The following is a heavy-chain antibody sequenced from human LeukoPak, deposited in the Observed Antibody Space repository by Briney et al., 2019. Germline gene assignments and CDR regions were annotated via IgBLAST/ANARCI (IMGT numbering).Heavy chain of an antibody. V-gene: IGHV3-23*01. J-gene: IGHJ4*02. CDR3: AKAPSGVTNFDY. CDR1: GFTFSSYA. CDR2: ISGSGGST. D-gene: IGHD2-21*02. Sequence: GGSLRLSCAASGFTFSSYAMSWVRQAPGKGLEWVSAISGSGGSTYYADSVKGQFTISRDNSKNTLYLQMNSLRAEDTAVYYCAKAPSGVTNFDYWGQGTLVTVSS.